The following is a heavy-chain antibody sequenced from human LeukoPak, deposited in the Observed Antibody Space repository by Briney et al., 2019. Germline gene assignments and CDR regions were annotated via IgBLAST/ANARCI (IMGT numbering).Heavy chain of an antibody. D-gene: IGHD3-22*01. V-gene: IGHV1-2*02. J-gene: IGHJ5*02. CDR1: GYTFTSYG. Sequence: ASVKVSCKASGYTFTSYGISWVRQAPGQGLEWMGWTNPNSGGTNYAQKFQGRVTMTRDTSISTAYMELSRLRSDDTAVYYCARDPLPYYYDSSGYYPHWFDPWGQGTLVTVSS. CDR2: TNPNSGGT. CDR3: ARDPLPYYYDSSGYYPHWFDP.